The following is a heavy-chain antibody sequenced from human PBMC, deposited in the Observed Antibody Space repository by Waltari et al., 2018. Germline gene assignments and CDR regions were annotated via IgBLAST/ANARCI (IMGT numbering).Heavy chain of an antibody. CDR3: ARGKRLARPTNWYFDL. CDR1: GGSFSGYY. J-gene: IGHJ2*01. D-gene: IGHD6-19*01. CDR2: INHSGST. V-gene: IGHV4-34*01. Sequence: QVQLQQWGAGLLKPSETLSLTCAVYGGSFSGYYWSWIRQPPGKGLEWIGEINHSGSTNYNPSLKGRVTISVDTSKNQFSLKLSSVTAADTAVYYCARGKRLARPTNWYFDLWGRGTLVTVSS.